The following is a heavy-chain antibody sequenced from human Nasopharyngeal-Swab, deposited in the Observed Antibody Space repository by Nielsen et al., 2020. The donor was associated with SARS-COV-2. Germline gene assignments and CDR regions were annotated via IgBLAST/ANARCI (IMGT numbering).Heavy chain of an antibody. J-gene: IGHJ4*02. D-gene: IGHD4-17*01. CDR3: ARDAPAHYGAFY. CDR1: GFTFISSA. V-gene: IGHV3-30*04. Sequence: GESLKLSCAASGFTFISSAMHWVRHAPGKGREWLAFIAHDASNEYYGDSVKGRFSISRDSSKNTLYLQMDSLRGEDTAVYYCARDAPAHYGAFYWGRGTLVTVSS. CDR2: IAHDASNE.